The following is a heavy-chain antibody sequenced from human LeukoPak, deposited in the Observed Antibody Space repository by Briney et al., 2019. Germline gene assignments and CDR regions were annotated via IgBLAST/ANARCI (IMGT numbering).Heavy chain of an antibody. D-gene: IGHD5-18*01. Sequence: SETLPLTCTVSGGSISSYYWSWIRQPPGKGLEWIGYIYYSGSTNYNPTLKSRVTISVDTSKNQFSLKLSYVTAADTAVYYCARERGRSYGSVPYYYYYMDVWGKGTTVTVSS. J-gene: IGHJ6*03. CDR3: ARERGRSYGSVPYYYYYMDV. V-gene: IGHV4-59*01. CDR1: GGSISSYY. CDR2: IYYSGST.